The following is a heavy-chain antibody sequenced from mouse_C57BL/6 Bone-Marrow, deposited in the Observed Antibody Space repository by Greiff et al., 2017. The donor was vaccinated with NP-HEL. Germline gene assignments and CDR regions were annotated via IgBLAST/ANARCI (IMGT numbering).Heavy chain of an antibody. J-gene: IGHJ4*01. CDR3: ARDDGYYSYAMDY. V-gene: IGHV1-69*01. D-gene: IGHD2-3*01. Sequence: QVQLQQPGAELVMPGASVKLSCKASGYTFTSYWMHWVKQRPGQGLEWIGEIDPSNSYTNYNQKFKGKSTLTVDKSSSTAYMPLSSLTSEDSAVYYCARDDGYYSYAMDYWGQGTSVTVSS. CDR2: IDPSNSYT. CDR1: GYTFTSYW.